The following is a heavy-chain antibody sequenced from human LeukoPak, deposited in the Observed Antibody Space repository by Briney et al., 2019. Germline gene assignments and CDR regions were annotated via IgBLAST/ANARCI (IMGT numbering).Heavy chain of an antibody. V-gene: IGHV4-61*02. Sequence: PSETLSLTCTVSGGSISSGGYYWSWIRQPAGKGLEWIGRIYTSGSTNYNPSLKSRVTISVDTSKNQFSLKLSSVTAADTAVYYCARVGLNYYYYYMDVWGKGTTVTISS. J-gene: IGHJ6*03. CDR2: IYTSGST. CDR3: ARVGLNYYYYYMDV. CDR1: GGSISSGGYY.